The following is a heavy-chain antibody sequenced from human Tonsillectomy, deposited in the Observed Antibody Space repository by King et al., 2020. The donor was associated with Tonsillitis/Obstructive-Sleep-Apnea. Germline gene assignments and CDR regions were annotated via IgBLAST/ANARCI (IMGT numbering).Heavy chain of an antibody. V-gene: IGHV3-30*01. Sequence: VQLVESGGGVVQPGRSLRLSCAASGFTFSSYAMHWVRQAPGKGLEWVAVISYDGSNKYYADSVKGRFTISRDNSKNTLYLQMDSLRAEDTAVYYCAGEGGSGYSPFDYWGQGTLVTVSS. CDR1: GFTFSSYA. CDR3: AGEGGSGYSPFDY. D-gene: IGHD3-3*01. J-gene: IGHJ4*02. CDR2: ISYDGSNK.